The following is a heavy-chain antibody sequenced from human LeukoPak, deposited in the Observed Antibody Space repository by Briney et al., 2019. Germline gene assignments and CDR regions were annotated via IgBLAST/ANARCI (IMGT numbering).Heavy chain of an antibody. Sequence: GRSLRLSCAASGFTFSSYAMHWVRQAPGKGLEWVSVISYDGSNKYYADSVKGRFTISRDNAKTSLYLQMNSLRAEDTAVYYCARALLPPLPAADAFDIWGQGTMVTVSS. CDR1: GFTFSSYA. CDR3: ARALLPPLPAADAFDI. D-gene: IGHD2-2*01. V-gene: IGHV3-30-3*01. CDR2: ISYDGSNK. J-gene: IGHJ3*02.